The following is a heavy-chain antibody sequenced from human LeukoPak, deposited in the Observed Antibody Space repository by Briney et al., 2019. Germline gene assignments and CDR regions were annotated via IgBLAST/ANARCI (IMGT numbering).Heavy chain of an antibody. D-gene: IGHD4-17*01. J-gene: IGHJ6*02. V-gene: IGHV1-18*01. Sequence: ASVKVSCKASGYMVTSYGISWVRQAPGRGLEWMGWISAYNGNTNYAQKLQGRVTMTTDTSTSTAYMELRSLRSDDTAVYYCAREVRTDYGDYYYYYGMDVWGQGTTVTVSS. CDR1: GYMVTSYG. CDR3: AREVRTDYGDYYYYYGMDV. CDR2: ISAYNGNT.